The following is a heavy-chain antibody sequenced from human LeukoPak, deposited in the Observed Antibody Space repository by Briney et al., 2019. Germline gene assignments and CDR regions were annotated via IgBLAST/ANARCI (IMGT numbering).Heavy chain of an antibody. CDR3: ATDPPRPRRGWEPLSDFDY. Sequence: GASVKVSFKVSGYTLTELSMHWVRQAPGKGLEWMGGFDPEDGETIYAQKFQGRVTMTEDTSTDTAYMELSSLRSEDTAVYYCATDPPRPRRGWEPLSDFDYWGQGTLVTVSS. CDR1: GYTLTELS. V-gene: IGHV1-24*01. J-gene: IGHJ4*02. D-gene: IGHD1-14*01. CDR2: FDPEDGET.